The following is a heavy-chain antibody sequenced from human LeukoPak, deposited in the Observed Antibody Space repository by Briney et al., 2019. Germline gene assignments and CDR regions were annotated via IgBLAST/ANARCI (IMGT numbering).Heavy chain of an antibody. CDR1: GGSISSGSYF. J-gene: IGHJ6*03. CDR2: IYPSGNT. D-gene: IGHD3-10*01. V-gene: IGHV4-61*02. Sequence: PSETPSLTCTVSGGSISSGSYFWSWVRQPAGKGLEWIGRIYPSGNTNYNPSLKSRVTLSVDTSKTQFSLRLSSVTAADTAVYYCAREDSGSYYNYYYFYMDVWGKGTTVTISS. CDR3: AREDSGSYYNYYYFYMDV.